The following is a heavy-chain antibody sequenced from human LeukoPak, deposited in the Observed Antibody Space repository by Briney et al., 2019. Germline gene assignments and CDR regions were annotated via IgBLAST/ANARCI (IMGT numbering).Heavy chain of an antibody. CDR1: GGSISSYY. Sequence: SEALSLTCTVSGGSISSYYWSWIRQPPGKGLEWIGFIYYSGATYDNPSLKSRTTISVDTSKNQFSLKLSSVTAADTAVYYCARLDYAYRWFDPWGQGTLVTVSS. D-gene: IGHD4-17*01. CDR3: ARLDYAYRWFDP. J-gene: IGHJ5*02. V-gene: IGHV4-59*08. CDR2: IYYSGAT.